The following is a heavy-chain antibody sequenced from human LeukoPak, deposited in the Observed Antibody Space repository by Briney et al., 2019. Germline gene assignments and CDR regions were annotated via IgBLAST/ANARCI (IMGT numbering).Heavy chain of an antibody. V-gene: IGHV3-23*01. Sequence: GGSLRLSFAASGFTFSSYAMSWVRQAPGKGLEWVSAISGIGGSTYYADSVKGRFTISRDNSKNTLYLQMNSLRAEDTAVYYCAKDGSYYYGSGSYYHYYYGMDVWGQGTTVTVSS. CDR2: ISGIGGST. CDR3: AKDGSYYYGSGSYYHYYYGMDV. D-gene: IGHD3-10*01. J-gene: IGHJ6*02. CDR1: GFTFSSYA.